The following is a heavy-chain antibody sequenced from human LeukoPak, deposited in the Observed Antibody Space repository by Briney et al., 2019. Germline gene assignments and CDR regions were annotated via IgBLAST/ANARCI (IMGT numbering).Heavy chain of an antibody. Sequence: PGGSLRLSCAASGFTFNTYAMNWVRQPPGKGLEWVSVISGYGNTIYYADSVKGRFTISRDNAKNSLYLQMNILRVEDTALYYCARGERGFNYGPIDYWDQGTLVTVSS. V-gene: IGHV3-48*04. D-gene: IGHD5-18*01. CDR3: ARGERGFNYGPIDY. CDR1: GFTFNTYA. J-gene: IGHJ4*02. CDR2: ISGYGNTI.